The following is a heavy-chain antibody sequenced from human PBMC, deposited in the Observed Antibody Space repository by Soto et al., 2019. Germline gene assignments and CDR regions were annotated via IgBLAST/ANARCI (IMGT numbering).Heavy chain of an antibody. CDR1: GFTFSGSA. V-gene: IGHV3-73*01. J-gene: IGHJ6*02. CDR2: IRSKANSYAT. D-gene: IGHD4-4*01. CDR3: TSKEVDYSNYSNYYYGMDV. Sequence: PGGSLRLSCAASGFTFSGSAMHWVRQASGKGLEWVGRIRSKANSYATAHAASVKGRFTISRDDSKNTAYLQMNSLKTEDTAVYYCTSKEVDYSNYSNYYYGMDVWGQGTTVTVSS.